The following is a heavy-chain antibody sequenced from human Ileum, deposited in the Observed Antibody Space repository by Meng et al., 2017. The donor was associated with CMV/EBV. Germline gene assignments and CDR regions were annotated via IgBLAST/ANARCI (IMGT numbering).Heavy chain of an antibody. CDR3: ARDGLSGRYFDY. Sequence: CKASGYNFTSHNIIWVRQAPGQGPEWMGWINTSTGNPTYAQGFIGRFVFFFDTSVSTTYLQISSLKAEDSAVYYCARDGLSGRYFDYWGQGTLVTVSS. J-gene: IGHJ4*02. V-gene: IGHV7-4-1*02. CDR1: GYNFTSHN. CDR2: INTSTGNP. D-gene: IGHD1-26*01.